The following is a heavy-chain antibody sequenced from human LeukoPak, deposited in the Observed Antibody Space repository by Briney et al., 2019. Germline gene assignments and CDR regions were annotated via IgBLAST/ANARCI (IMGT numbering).Heavy chain of an antibody. D-gene: IGHD3-22*01. CDR2: IYHSGST. J-gene: IGHJ4*02. Sequence: SETLSLTCAVSGGSISSSNWWSWVRQPPGKWLEWIGEIYHSGSTNYNPSLKSRATISVDTSKNQFSLKLSSVTAADTAVYYCARVTGYMIEDYFDYWGQGTLVTVPS. V-gene: IGHV4-4*02. CDR1: GGSISSSNW. CDR3: ARVTGYMIEDYFDY.